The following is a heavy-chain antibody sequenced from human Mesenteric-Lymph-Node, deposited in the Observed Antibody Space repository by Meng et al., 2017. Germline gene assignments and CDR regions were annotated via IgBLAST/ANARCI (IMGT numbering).Heavy chain of an antibody. J-gene: IGHJ3*02. CDR3: AGSTHYYDSSGYPDAFDI. CDR1: GFTFSSYA. D-gene: IGHD3-22*01. V-gene: IGHV3-23*01. CDR2: ISGSGGST. Sequence: GGSLRLSCAASGFTFSSYAMSWVRQAPGKGLEWVSAISGSGGSTYYADSVKGRFTISRDNSKNTLYLQMNSLRAEDTAVYYCAGSTHYYDSSGYPDAFDIWGQGTMVTVSS.